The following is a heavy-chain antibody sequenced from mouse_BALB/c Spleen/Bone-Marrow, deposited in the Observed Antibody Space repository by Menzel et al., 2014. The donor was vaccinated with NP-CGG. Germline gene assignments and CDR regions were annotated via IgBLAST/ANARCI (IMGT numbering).Heavy chain of an antibody. J-gene: IGHJ4*01. CDR2: IWSGGIT. CDR3: AREEFYAMDY. V-gene: IGHV2-2*02. CDR1: GFSLTSYG. Sequence: QVQLQQSGPGLVQPSQSLSITCTVSGFSLTSYGVHWVRQSPGKGLEWLGVIWSGGITDYNAAFISRLSISKDNSKSQVFFKMNSLQANDTAIYYCAREEFYAMDYWGQGTSVTVSS.